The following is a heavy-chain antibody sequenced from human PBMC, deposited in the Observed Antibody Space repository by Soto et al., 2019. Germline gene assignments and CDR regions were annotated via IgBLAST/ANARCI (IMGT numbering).Heavy chain of an antibody. CDR2: INPNSGGT. Sequence: ASVKVSCKASGYTFTGYYMHWVRQAPGQGLEWMGWINPNSGGTNYAQKFQGWVTMTRDTSISTAYMELSRLRSDDTAVYYCARVLRGYCSGGSCHYYGMDVSGQGTTVTVSS. V-gene: IGHV1-2*04. D-gene: IGHD2-15*01. CDR1: GYTFTGYY. CDR3: ARVLRGYCSGGSCHYYGMDV. J-gene: IGHJ6*02.